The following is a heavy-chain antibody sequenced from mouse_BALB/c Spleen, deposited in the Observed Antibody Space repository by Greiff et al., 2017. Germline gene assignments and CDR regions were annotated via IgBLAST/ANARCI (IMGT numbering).Heavy chain of an antibody. D-gene: IGHD1-1*01. CDR3: ARDYGSSYYCDY. V-gene: IGHV1-7*01. CDR1: GYTFTSYW. Sequence: VQLQESGAELAKPGASVKMSCKASGYTFTSYWMHWVKQRPGQGLEWIGYINPSTGYTEYNQKFKDKATLTADKSSSTAYMQLSSLTSEDSAVYYCARDYGSSYYCDYWGQGTTLTVSS. CDR2: INPSTGYT. J-gene: IGHJ2*01.